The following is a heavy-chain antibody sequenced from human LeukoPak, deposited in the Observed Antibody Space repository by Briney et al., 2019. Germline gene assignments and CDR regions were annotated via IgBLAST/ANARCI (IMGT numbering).Heavy chain of an antibody. V-gene: IGHV1-18*01. CDR1: GYTFTRYG. CDR3: ARGDSGYDFAPFDY. Sequence: ASVKVSCKASGYTFTRYGIIWVRQAPGQGLEWMGWISANNGNTNYAQKLQGRVTMTTDTSTSTAYMELRSLRSDDTAVYYCARGDSGYDFAPFDYWGQGTLVTVSS. D-gene: IGHD5-12*01. J-gene: IGHJ4*02. CDR2: ISANNGNT.